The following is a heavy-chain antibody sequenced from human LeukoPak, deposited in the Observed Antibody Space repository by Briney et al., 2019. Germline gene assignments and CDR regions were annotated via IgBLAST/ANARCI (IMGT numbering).Heavy chain of an antibody. D-gene: IGHD6-19*01. CDR2: ISGSGGST. Sequence: SGGSLRLSCAASGFTFSSYAMSWVRQAPGKGLEWVSAISGSGGSTYYADSVKGRFTISRDNAKNSLYLQMNSLRAEDTAVYYCARVGSGWYFHYYYYMDVWGKGTTVTISS. V-gene: IGHV3-23*01. CDR1: GFTFSSYA. CDR3: ARVGSGWYFHYYYYMDV. J-gene: IGHJ6*03.